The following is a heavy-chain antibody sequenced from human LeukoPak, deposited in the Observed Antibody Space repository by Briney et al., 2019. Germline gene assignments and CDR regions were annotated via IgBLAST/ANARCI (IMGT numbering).Heavy chain of an antibody. Sequence: GASVKVSCKASGYSFTSYHMQWARQAPGQGLEWLGLINPSNDFTRYAQNFQGRITITRDTSTSTAYMELRSLRSDDTAVYYCARDESGWDNRYYYYMDVWGKGTTVTVSS. CDR1: GYSFTSYH. CDR3: ARDESGWDNRYYYYMDV. V-gene: IGHV1-46*01. CDR2: INPSNDFT. D-gene: IGHD6-19*01. J-gene: IGHJ6*03.